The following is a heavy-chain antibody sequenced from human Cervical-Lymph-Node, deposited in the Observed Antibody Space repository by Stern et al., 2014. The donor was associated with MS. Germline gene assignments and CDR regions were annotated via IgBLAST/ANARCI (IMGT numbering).Heavy chain of an antibody. J-gene: IGHJ4*02. V-gene: IGHV3-15*01. CDR2: ITSKTDGGTT. CDR1: GFTFRNAW. CDR3: TTNYYDSSGYYYVVDY. D-gene: IGHD3-22*01. Sequence: EVQLVESGGGLVKPGGSLRLSWAASGFTFRNAWMSWVRQAPGKGLGWVGRITSKTDGGTTDYAAPVKGRFTISRDDSKNTLYLQMNSVKTEDTAVYYCTTNYYDSSGYYYVVDYWGQGTLVTVSS.